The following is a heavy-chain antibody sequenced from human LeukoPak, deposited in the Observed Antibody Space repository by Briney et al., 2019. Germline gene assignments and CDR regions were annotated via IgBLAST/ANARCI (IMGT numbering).Heavy chain of an antibody. D-gene: IGHD6-13*01. Sequence: PGGSLRLSCAASGFTFSSYGMHWVRQAPGRGLEWVAFIRYDGSNKYYADSVKGRFTISRDNSKNTLYLQMNSLRAEDTAVYYCAKDYGSSWKDDYWGQGTLVTVSS. CDR1: GFTFSSYG. CDR3: AKDYGSSWKDDY. J-gene: IGHJ4*02. CDR2: IRYDGSNK. V-gene: IGHV3-30*02.